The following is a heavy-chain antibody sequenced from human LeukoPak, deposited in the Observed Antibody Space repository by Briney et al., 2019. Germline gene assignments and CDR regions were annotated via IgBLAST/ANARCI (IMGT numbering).Heavy chain of an antibody. D-gene: IGHD3-16*02. CDR1: GGSITSDY. CDR3: ARGKAGNYDYVWGSYRRLLFDY. CDR2: IENSGRT. J-gene: IGHJ4*02. V-gene: IGHV4-59*12. Sequence: SETLSLTCIVSGGSITSDYWSWIRQPPGKGLEWIGYIENSGRTEYNPSLKSRVTISVDTSKNQFSLKLSSVTAADTAVYYRARGKAGNYDYVWGSYRRLLFDYWGQGTLVTVSS.